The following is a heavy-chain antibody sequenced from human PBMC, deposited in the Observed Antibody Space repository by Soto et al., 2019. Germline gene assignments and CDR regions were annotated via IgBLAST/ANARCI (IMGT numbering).Heavy chain of an antibody. V-gene: IGHV4-30-2*01. D-gene: IGHD4-4*01. J-gene: IGHJ4*02. CDR2: IYHSGST. CDR1: GGSISSGGYS. Sequence: QLQLQESGSGLVKPSQTLSLTCAVSGGSISSGGYSWSWIRQPPGKGLEWIGYIYHSGSTYYNPSLKSRVTIAGDRSKNQFSLKLSSVTAADTAVYYCAGGTTEDGFDYWGQGTLVTVSS. CDR3: AGGTTEDGFDY.